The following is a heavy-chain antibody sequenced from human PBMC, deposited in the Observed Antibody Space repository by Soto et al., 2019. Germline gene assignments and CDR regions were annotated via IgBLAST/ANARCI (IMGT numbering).Heavy chain of an antibody. Sequence: LSLTCTVSGGSISSYYWCWIRQPPGKGLEWIGYIYYSGSTNYNPSLKSRVTISVDTSKNQFSLKLSSVTAADTAVYYCARFGEIAARRENWFDPWGQGTLVTVSS. J-gene: IGHJ5*02. CDR3: ARFGEIAARRENWFDP. D-gene: IGHD6-6*01. CDR2: IYYSGST. CDR1: GGSISSYY. V-gene: IGHV4-59*01.